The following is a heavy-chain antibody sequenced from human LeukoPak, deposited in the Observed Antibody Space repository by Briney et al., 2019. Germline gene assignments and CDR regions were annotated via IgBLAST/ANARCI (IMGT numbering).Heavy chain of an antibody. J-gene: IGHJ6*03. D-gene: IGHD3-3*01. Sequence: GGSLRLSCAASGFTFDDYAMHWVRQAPGRGLEWVSLISGDGGSTYYADSVKGRFTISRDNSKNSLYLQMNSLRTEGTALYYCAKGTYYDFWSGYYYYYYYMDVWGKGTTVAVSS. CDR1: GFTFDDYA. V-gene: IGHV3-43*02. CDR3: AKGTYYDFWSGYYYYYYYMDV. CDR2: ISGDGGST.